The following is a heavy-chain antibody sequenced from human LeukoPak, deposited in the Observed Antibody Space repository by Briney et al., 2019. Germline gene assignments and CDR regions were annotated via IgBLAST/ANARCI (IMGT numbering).Heavy chain of an antibody. CDR2: ISYDGSNK. V-gene: IGHV3-30*04. Sequence: GGSLRLSCAASGFTFSSYAMHWVRQAPGKGLEWVAVISYDGSNKYYADSVKGRFTISRDNSKNTLYLQMNSLRAEDTAVYYCARDGEGYCSSTSCPDAFDIWGQGTMVTVSS. D-gene: IGHD2-2*01. CDR1: GFTFSSYA. CDR3: ARDGEGYCSSTSCPDAFDI. J-gene: IGHJ3*02.